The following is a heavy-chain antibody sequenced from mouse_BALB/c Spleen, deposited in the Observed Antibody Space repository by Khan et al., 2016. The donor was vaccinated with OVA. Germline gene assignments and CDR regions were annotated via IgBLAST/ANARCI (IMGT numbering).Heavy chain of an antibody. Sequence: QVQLKESGPGLVAPSQSLSITCTVSGFPLSRYNIHWVRQPPGKGLEWLGMIWGGGGTDYNSTLKSRLSIRKDNSKSQVFLKMNSLQTDDTAMYYCARAYYRYDGYYAMDYWGQGTPVTVSS. CDR1: GFPLSRYN. CDR3: ARAYYRYDGYYAMDY. CDR2: IWGGGGT. D-gene: IGHD2-14*01. J-gene: IGHJ4*01. V-gene: IGHV2-6-4*01.